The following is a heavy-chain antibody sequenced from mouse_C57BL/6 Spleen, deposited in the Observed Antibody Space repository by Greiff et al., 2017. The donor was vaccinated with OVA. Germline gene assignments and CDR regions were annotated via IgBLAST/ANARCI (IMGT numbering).Heavy chain of an antibody. CDR2: IYPGSGNN. D-gene: IGHD2-4*01. Sequence: QVQLQQSGAELVRPGASVKLSCKASGYTFTDYYINWVKQRPGQGLEWIARIYPGSGNNYYNEKFKGKATLTAEKSSSTAYMQLSSLTSEDSAVYFCAREDYDPWFAYWGQGTLVTVSA. CDR3: AREDYDPWFAY. CDR1: GYTFTDYY. V-gene: IGHV1-76*01. J-gene: IGHJ3*01.